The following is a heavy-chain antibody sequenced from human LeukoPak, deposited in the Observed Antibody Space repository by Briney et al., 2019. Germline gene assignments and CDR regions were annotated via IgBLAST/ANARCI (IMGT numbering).Heavy chain of an antibody. D-gene: IGHD6-19*01. Sequence: SETLSLTCTVSGGSISSSSYYWGWIRQPPGKGLEWIGSIYYSGSTYYNPSLKSRVTISVDTSKNQFSLKLSSVTAADTAVYYCARRNEGWTPFLFDIWGQGTMVTVSS. CDR3: ARRNEGWTPFLFDI. CDR2: IYYSGST. V-gene: IGHV4-39*01. CDR1: GGSISSSSYY. J-gene: IGHJ3*02.